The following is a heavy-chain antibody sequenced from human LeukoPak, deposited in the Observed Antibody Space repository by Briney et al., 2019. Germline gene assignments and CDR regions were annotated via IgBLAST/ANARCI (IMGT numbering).Heavy chain of an antibody. D-gene: IGHD3-9*01. Sequence: PSETLSLTCTVSAYSIRSGYFWGWIRQPPGKGLEWIASIYHSGSTYYNPSLKSRVTISVDTSKNQFSLKLTSVTAADTAEYYCARVLYYDVLTGYYINGWFDPWGQGTLVTVSS. V-gene: IGHV4-38-2*02. J-gene: IGHJ5*02. CDR1: AYSIRSGYF. CDR3: ARVLYYDVLTGYYINGWFDP. CDR2: IYHSGST.